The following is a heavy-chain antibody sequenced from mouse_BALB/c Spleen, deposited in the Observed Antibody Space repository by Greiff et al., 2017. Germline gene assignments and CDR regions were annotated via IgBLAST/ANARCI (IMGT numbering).Heavy chain of an antibody. V-gene: IGHV1S81*02. J-gene: IGHJ3*01. D-gene: IGHD2-1*01. CDR1: GYTFTSYW. CDR3: ARDYYGNSWFAY. CDR2: INPSNGRT. Sequence: QVQLQQPGAELVKPGASVKLSCKASGYTFTSYWMHWVKQRPGQGLEWIGEINPSNGRTNYNEKFKSKATLTVDKSSSTAYMQLSSLTSEDSAVYYCARDYYGNSWFAYWGQGTLVTVSA.